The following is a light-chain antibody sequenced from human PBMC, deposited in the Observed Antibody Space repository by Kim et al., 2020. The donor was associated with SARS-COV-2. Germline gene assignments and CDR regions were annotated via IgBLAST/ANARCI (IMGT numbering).Light chain of an antibody. CDR1: QGINTY. V-gene: IGKV1-27*01. Sequence: DIQMTQSPSSLSASVGDRVTITCRASQGINTYLAWYQQKPGKVPKLLIYGASALHSGVPSRFSGSGSGTDFTLTISSLQPEDVATYYCQKYNSAPWTFGKGPRWISN. J-gene: IGKJ1*01. CDR2: GAS. CDR3: QKYNSAPWT.